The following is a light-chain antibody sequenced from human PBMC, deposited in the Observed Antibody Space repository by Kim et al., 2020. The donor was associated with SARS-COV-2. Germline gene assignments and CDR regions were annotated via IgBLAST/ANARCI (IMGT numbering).Light chain of an antibody. Sequence: QSVLTQPPSASGTPGQRVTISCSGNSSNIGANPVNWYQQLPGTAPKLLIYNNNQRPSGVPDRFSGSKSGTSASLAISGLQSDDESIYYCAAWDDSLNGYVVFGGGTQLTVL. V-gene: IGLV1-44*01. CDR3: AAWDDSLNGYVV. CDR1: SSNIGANP. CDR2: NNN. J-gene: IGLJ2*01.